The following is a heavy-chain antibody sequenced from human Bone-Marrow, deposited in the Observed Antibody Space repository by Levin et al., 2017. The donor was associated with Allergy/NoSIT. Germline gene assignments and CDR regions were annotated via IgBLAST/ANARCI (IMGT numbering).Heavy chain of an antibody. J-gene: IGHJ5*02. V-gene: IGHV1-2*02. CDR3: ARIRGPTTSDNWLDP. CDR2: IDPSTGDT. CDR1: GYMFSGFY. Sequence: GESLKISCKTSGYMFSGFYIHWVRQAPGQGLEWMGWIDPSTGDTNFAQKLQGRVSMTSDTSISTAYMELGRLRFDDTAVYYCARIRGPTTSDNWLDPWGQGTLVTVSS. D-gene: IGHD1-1*01.